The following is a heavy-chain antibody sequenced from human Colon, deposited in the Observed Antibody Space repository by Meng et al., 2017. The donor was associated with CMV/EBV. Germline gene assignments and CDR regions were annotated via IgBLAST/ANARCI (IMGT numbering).Heavy chain of an antibody. CDR2: ISGSSDYT. CDR1: GFSVRSNY. J-gene: IGHJ4*02. Sequence: GESLKISCAASGFSVRSNYMTWVRQAPGKGLEWVSSISGSSDYTHYTDLVKGRFTTSRDNAKDSLYLQMNSLRAEDTAVYYCARSGYNYGSGFDYWGQGTLVTVSS. CDR3: ARSGYNYGSGFDY. D-gene: IGHD5-18*01. V-gene: IGHV3-21*01.